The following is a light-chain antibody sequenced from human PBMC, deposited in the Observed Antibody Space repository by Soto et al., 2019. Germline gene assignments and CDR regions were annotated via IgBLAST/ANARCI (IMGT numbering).Light chain of an antibody. CDR1: SSNIGINT. CDR3: ATWDDSLDVHV. V-gene: IGLV1-44*01. Sequence: QSVLTQPPSASGTPGQTITISCSGGSSNIGINTVSWYEHLPGTAPRLLIYGNNQRPSGVPDRFSGSKSGTSASLAISGLAYEDEAHYYCATWDDSLDVHVFGTGTKLTVL. CDR2: GNN. J-gene: IGLJ1*01.